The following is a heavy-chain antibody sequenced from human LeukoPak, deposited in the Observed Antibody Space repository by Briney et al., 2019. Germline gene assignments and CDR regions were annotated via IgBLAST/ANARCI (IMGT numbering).Heavy chain of an antibody. V-gene: IGHV3-23*01. CDR1: GFTFSSSA. CDR2: ISDSGGDS. Sequence: PGGSLRLSCTASGFTFSSSAMTWVRQAPGKGLEWVSAISDSGGDSIYTDSVKDRFTISRHNSKNTLYLQMNSLRAEDTAVYYCAKGRSYAPLDYWGQGTLVTVSS. J-gene: IGHJ4*02. CDR3: AKGRSYAPLDY. D-gene: IGHD1-26*01.